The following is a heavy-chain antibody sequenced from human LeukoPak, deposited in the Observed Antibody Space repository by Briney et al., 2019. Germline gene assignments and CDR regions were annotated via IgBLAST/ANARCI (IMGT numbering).Heavy chain of an antibody. V-gene: IGHV4-39*01. Sequence: PSETLSLTCTVSGYFISSSYYWGWIRQPPGKGLEWIGSIYYSGSTYYNPSLKSRVTISVDTSKNQFSLKLSSVTAADTAVYYCARHIAARPIDYWGQGTLVTVSS. CDR3: ARHIAARPIDY. J-gene: IGHJ4*02. CDR1: GYFISSSYY. CDR2: IYYSGST. D-gene: IGHD6-6*01.